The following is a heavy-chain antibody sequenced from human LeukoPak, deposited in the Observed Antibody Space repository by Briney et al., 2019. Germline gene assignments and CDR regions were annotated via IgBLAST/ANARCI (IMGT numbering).Heavy chain of an antibody. V-gene: IGHV4-34*01. CDR1: GESFSGYY. CDR2: INDSGST. D-gene: IGHD6-19*01. CDR3: ARGSRFWLGNFFRQPLFFDY. J-gene: IGHJ4*02. Sequence: SETLSLTCAVYGESFSGYYRNWIRQPPGKGLEWIGEINDSGSTNYNPSLKSRLTMSVDTSKNQFSLKLSSVTAADTAVYYCARGSRFWLGNFFRQPLFFDYWGQGNLATVSS.